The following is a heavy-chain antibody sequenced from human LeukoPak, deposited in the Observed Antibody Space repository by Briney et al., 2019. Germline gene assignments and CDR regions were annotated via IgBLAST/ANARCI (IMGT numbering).Heavy chain of an antibody. CDR2: ISSSGSTI. D-gene: IGHD1-26*01. CDR1: GFTFSDFY. Sequence: KPGGSLRLSCAASGFTFSDFYMSWIRQAPGKGLEWVSYISSSGSTIYYADSVKGRFTISRDNAKNSLYLQMNSLRAEDTAVYYCASPPLLRGEEPSYYFDYWGQGTLVTVSS. V-gene: IGHV3-11*04. J-gene: IGHJ4*02. CDR3: ASPPLLRGEEPSYYFDY.